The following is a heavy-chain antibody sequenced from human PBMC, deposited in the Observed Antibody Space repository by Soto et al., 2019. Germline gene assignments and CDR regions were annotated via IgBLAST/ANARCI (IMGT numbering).Heavy chain of an antibody. CDR3: ARIVRGIVITYYYMDV. V-gene: IGHV4-39*01. CDR1: GGSISSSSYY. Sequence: QVQLQESGPGLVMPSETLSLTCTVSGGSISSSSYYWGWIRQPPGKGLEWIGSIFYSGSTYYNPSLHSRVTISVDTSTNQFSLKLRSVTAADSAVYYCARIVRGIVITYYYMDVWGKGTTVTVSS. J-gene: IGHJ6*03. D-gene: IGHD2-21*01. CDR2: IFYSGST.